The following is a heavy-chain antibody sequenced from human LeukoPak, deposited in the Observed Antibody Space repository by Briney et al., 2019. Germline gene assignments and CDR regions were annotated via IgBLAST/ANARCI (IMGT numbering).Heavy chain of an antibody. CDR3: ARDLMYYYDSSGYYALRY. D-gene: IGHD3-22*01. CDR1: GGTFSSYA. Sequence: ASVKVSCKASGGTFSSYAISWVRQAPGQGLEWMGGIIPIFGTANYAQEFQGRVTITADESTSTAYMELSSLRSEDTAVYYCARDLMYYYDSSGYYALRYWGQGTLVTVSS. CDR2: IIPIFGTA. J-gene: IGHJ4*02. V-gene: IGHV1-69*01.